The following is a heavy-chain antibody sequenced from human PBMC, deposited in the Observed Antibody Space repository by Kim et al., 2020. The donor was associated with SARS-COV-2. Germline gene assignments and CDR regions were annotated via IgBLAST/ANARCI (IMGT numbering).Heavy chain of an antibody. V-gene: IGHV3-33*06. J-gene: IGHJ4*02. Sequence: GSLRLSCAASGFTFSSYGMHWVRQAPGKGLEWVAVIWYDGSNKYYADSVKGRFTISRDNSKNTLYLQMNSLRAEDTAVYYCAKSEVMSDSSSWYAHYYFDYGGQGTLFTVSS. D-gene: IGHD6-13*01. CDR2: IWYDGSNK. CDR3: AKSEVMSDSSSWYAHYYFDY. CDR1: GFTFSSYG.